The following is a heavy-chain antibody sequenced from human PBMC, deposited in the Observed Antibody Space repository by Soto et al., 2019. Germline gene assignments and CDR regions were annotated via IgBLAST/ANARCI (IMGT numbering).Heavy chain of an antibody. D-gene: IGHD6-19*01. CDR1: GYTLTELS. J-gene: IGHJ4*02. V-gene: IGHV1-24*01. CDR3: ARDLERESYSSGWHT. CDR2: FGPEDGET. Sequence: ASVKVSCKVSGYTLTELSMHWVRQAPGKGLEWMGGFGPEDGETIYAQKLQGRVTMTRDTSTSTVYMELSSLRSEDTAVYYCARDLERESYSSGWHTWGQGTLVTVSS.